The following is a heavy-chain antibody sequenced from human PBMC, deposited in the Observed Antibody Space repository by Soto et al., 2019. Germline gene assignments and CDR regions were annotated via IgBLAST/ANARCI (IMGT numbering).Heavy chain of an antibody. CDR1: GGSISSGGYS. CDR2: IYHSGST. J-gene: IGHJ6*02. CDR3: TTQGFGHLHGLVDV. V-gene: IGHV4-30-2*01. Sequence: SETLSLTCAVSGGSISSGGYSWSWIRQPPGKGLEWIGYIYHSGSTYYNPSLKSRLTISVDRSKNQFSLNLGSVTAADTAVYYCTTQGFGHLHGLVDVWGPGTTVTV. D-gene: IGHD3-10*01.